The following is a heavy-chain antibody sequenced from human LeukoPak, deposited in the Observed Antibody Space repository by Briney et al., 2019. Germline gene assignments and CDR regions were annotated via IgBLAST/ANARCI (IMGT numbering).Heavy chain of an antibody. CDR2: IYYSGST. D-gene: IGHD5-12*01. V-gene: IGHV4-39*07. Sequence: SETLSLTCTVSGGSISSSSYYWGWIRQPPGKGLEWIGSIYYSGSTYYNPSLKSRVTISVDTSKNQFSLKLSSVTAADTAVYYCARKGGYSGYEGDFDYWGQGTLVTVSS. CDR1: GGSISSSSYY. J-gene: IGHJ4*02. CDR3: ARKGGYSGYEGDFDY.